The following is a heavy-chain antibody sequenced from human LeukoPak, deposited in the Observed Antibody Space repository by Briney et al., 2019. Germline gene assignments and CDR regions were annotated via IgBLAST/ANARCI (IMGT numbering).Heavy chain of an antibody. Sequence: SETLSLTCAVYGGSFSGYYWSWIRQPPGKGLEWIGSIYYSGSTYYNPSLKSRVTISVDTSKNQFSLNLSSVTAADTAVYYCARGTYSSGWYDYWGQGTLVTVSS. J-gene: IGHJ4*02. CDR1: GGSFSGYY. CDR2: IYYSGST. D-gene: IGHD6-19*01. CDR3: ARGTYSSGWYDY. V-gene: IGHV4-34*01.